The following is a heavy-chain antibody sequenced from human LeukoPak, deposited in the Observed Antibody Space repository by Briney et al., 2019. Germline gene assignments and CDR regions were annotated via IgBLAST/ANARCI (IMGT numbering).Heavy chain of an antibody. CDR2: ISYDGSNK. D-gene: IGHD6-13*01. Sequence: GRSLRLSCAASRFTLSSYGMHWVRQAPGKGLEGVAVISYDGSNKYYADSVKGRFTISRDNSQNTLYLQMNSLRAEDTAVYYCAKDPGQLVRLNYFDYWGQGTLVTVSS. CDR1: RFTLSSYG. V-gene: IGHV3-30*18. CDR3: AKDPGQLVRLNYFDY. J-gene: IGHJ4*02.